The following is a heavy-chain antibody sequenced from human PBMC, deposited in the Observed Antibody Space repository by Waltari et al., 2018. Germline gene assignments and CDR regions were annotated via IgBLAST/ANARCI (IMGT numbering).Heavy chain of an antibody. Sequence: QLQLQESGPGLVKPSETLSLTCTVSGGSISSTSYYWAWIRQPPGKGLEYIGSTFHSGTIQYNPSLKGRVTISVDTSKNQFSLNVNSVTAADTAVYYCARDGTYVSGAPGGLWGQGTLVTVSS. D-gene: IGHD3-10*01. J-gene: IGHJ4*02. V-gene: IGHV4-39*07. CDR3: ARDGTYVSGAPGGL. CDR2: TFHSGTI. CDR1: GGSISSTSYY.